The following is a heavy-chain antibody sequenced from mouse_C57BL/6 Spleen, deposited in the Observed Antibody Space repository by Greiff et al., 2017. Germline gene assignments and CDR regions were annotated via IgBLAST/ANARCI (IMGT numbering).Heavy chain of an antibody. J-gene: IGHJ2*01. D-gene: IGHD2-3*01. V-gene: IGHV1-15*01. CDR2: IDPETGGT. Sequence: VQLQQSGAELVRPGASVTLSCKASGYTFTDYEMHWVKQTPVHGLEWIGAIDPETGGTAYNQKFKGKAILTADKSSSTAYMELRSLTSEDSAVYYCTRSGGYYDYFDYWGQGTTLTVSS. CDR3: TRSGGYYDYFDY. CDR1: GYTFTDYE.